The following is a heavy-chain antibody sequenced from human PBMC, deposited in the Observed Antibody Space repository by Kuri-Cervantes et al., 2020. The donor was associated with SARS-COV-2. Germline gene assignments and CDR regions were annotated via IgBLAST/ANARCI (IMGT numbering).Heavy chain of an antibody. J-gene: IGHJ6*03. CDR3: ARQHLGYYMDV. V-gene: IGHV4-39*01. Sequence: ESLKISCTVPGGSISSSNYYWGWLRQPPGKGLEWSGSIYYSGSTHYNPSLKSRVSISVDTSRNQFSLKVSSVTAADTAVYSCARQHLGYYMDVWGKGTTVTVSS. CDR2: IYYSGST. CDR1: GGSISSSNYY.